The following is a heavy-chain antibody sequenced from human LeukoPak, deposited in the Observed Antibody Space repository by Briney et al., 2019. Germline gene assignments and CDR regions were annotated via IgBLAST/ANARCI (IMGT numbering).Heavy chain of an antibody. CDR1: GGTFSSYA. Sequence: WASVKVSCTASGGTFSSYAISWVRQAPGQGLEWMGWINPNSGGTNYAQKFQGRVTMTRDTSISTAYMELSRLRSDDTAVYYCASAYGSVNYYGMDVWGQGTTVTVSS. CDR3: ASAYGSVNYYGMDV. D-gene: IGHD3-10*01. J-gene: IGHJ6*02. V-gene: IGHV1-2*02. CDR2: INPNSGGT.